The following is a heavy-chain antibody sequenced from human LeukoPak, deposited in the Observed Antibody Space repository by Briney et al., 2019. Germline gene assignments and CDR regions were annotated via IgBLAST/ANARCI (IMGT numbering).Heavy chain of an antibody. J-gene: IGHJ4*02. CDR1: GYTLTELS. V-gene: IGHV1-24*01. D-gene: IGHD5-24*01. CDR3: ARSEARDGYNCYFDY. CDR2: FDPEDGET. Sequence: ASVKVSCKVSGYTLTELSMHWVRQAPGKGLEWMGGFDPEDGETIYAQKFQGRVTMTEDTSTDTAYMELRSLRSEDTAVYYCARSEARDGYNCYFDYWGQGTLVTVSS.